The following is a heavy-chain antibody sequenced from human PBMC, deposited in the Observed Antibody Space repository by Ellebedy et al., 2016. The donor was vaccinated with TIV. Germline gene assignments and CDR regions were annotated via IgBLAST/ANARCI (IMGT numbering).Heavy chain of an antibody. D-gene: IGHD6-6*01. Sequence: ASVKVSCXASGGTFSSYAISWVRQAPGQGLEWMGWINPNSGGTRYAQKFQGRVTMTRDTSISTASMELSGLRTDDTATYYCATRTTRSSGDFFDYWGQGTPVPVSS. V-gene: IGHV1-2*02. CDR1: GGTFSSYA. CDR2: INPNSGGT. J-gene: IGHJ4*02. CDR3: ATRTTRSSGDFFDY.